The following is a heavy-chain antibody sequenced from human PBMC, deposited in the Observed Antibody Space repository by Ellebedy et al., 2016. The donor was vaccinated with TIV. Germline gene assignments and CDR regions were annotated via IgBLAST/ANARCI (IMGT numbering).Heavy chain of an antibody. V-gene: IGHV3-33*01. CDR3: ARDLGYSYGYYGMDV. Sequence: NRYYADSVKGRFTISRDNSKSTLYLQMNSLRAEDTAVYYCARDLGYSYGYYGMDVWGQGTTVTVSS. J-gene: IGHJ6*02. D-gene: IGHD5-18*01. CDR2: NR.